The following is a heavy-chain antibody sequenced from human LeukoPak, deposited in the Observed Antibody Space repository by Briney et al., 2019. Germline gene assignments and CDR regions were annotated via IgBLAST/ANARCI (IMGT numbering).Heavy chain of an antibody. J-gene: IGHJ6*02. CDR2: ISYDGSNK. Sequence: GGSLRLSCAASGFTFSSYGMHWVRQAPGKGLEWVAVISYDGSNKYYADSVKGRFTISRDNSKNTLYLQMNSLRAEDTAVYYCAGPGGYYYYYGMDVWGQGTTVTVSS. CDR3: AGPGGYYYYYGMDV. D-gene: IGHD3-10*01. CDR1: GFTFSSYG. V-gene: IGHV3-30*03.